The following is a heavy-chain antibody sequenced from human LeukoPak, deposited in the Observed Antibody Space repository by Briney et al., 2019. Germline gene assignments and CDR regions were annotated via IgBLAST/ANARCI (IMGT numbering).Heavy chain of an antibody. Sequence: SETLSLTCTVSGGSISSSSYYWGWIRQPPGKGLEWIGSIYYSGSTYYNPSLKSRVTISVDTSKNQFSLKLSSVTAADTAVYYCARLDILTGGQRSFDYWGQGTLVTVSS. CDR1: GGSISSSSYY. D-gene: IGHD3-9*01. CDR2: IYYSGST. CDR3: ARLDILTGGQRSFDY. V-gene: IGHV4-39*01. J-gene: IGHJ4*02.